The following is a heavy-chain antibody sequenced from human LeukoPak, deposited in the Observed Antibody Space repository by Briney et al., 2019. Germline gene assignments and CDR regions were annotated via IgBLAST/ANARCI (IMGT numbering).Heavy chain of an antibody. D-gene: IGHD6-13*01. CDR1: GFTFSSFW. Sequence: PGGSLRLSCVGSGFTFSSFWMNWVCQVPGKGLEWLANIKEDGSVTTHVESVKGRFTISRDNAENVLYLQMNSLRVEDTGIYYCARGRPTPGTDYWGQGILVTVSS. CDR3: ARGRPTPGTDY. CDR2: IKEDGSVT. J-gene: IGHJ4*02. V-gene: IGHV3-7*04.